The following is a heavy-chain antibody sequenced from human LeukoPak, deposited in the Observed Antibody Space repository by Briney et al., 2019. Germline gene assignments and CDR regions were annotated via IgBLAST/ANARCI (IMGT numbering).Heavy chain of an antibody. Sequence: SETLPLTCTVSNDSINTNSWTWIRQPPGKGLEWIGSIYYSGTTNYSPSLKSRVTISIDTSKNQFSLKLTSVTAADTAIYYCARGAYDSSAYYYYFDCWGQGTLVTVSS. CDR1: NDSINTNS. J-gene: IGHJ4*02. CDR3: ARGAYDSSAYYYYFDC. D-gene: IGHD3-22*01. V-gene: IGHV4-59*01. CDR2: IYYSGTT.